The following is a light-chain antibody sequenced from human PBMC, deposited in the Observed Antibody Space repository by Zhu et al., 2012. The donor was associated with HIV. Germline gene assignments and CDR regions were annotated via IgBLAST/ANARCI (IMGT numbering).Light chain of an antibody. J-gene: IGKJ1*01. CDR3: QHYYNWLGT. CDR2: DAS. CDR1: QSVSST. V-gene: IGKV3-15*01. Sequence: DIVMTQSPVTLSVFPGERATLSCRASQSVSSTLAWYQHKPGQPPRLLIYDASTRATGIPARFSDSGSGTDFTLTISSVQSEDFXKFYYCQHYYNWLGTFGQRDQRWK.